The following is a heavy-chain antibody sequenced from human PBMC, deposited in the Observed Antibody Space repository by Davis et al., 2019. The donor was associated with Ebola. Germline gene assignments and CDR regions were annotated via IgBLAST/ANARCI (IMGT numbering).Heavy chain of an antibody. Sequence: SETLSLTFTVSGGSISSYYWSWIRQPPGKGLEWIWYIYNSGSTNYNPSLQSGVTISVDTSKNQFSLKLSSVTAADTAVYYCARVSYYYDSSGYSVGGFDYWGQGTLVTVSS. V-gene: IGHV4-59*01. CDR2: IYNSGST. CDR1: GGSISSYY. CDR3: ARVSYYYDSSGYSVGGFDY. D-gene: IGHD3-22*01. J-gene: IGHJ4*02.